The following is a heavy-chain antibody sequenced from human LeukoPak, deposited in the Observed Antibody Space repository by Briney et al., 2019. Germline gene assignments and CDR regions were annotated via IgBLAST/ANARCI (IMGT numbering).Heavy chain of an antibody. V-gene: IGHV3-9*01. Sequence: PGGSLRLSCAASGFIFDDYAMHWVRQAPGKGLEWVSGISWNSGTIAYADSVKGRFTISRDNAKNSLYLQMNSLRAEDTALYYCVTSRTSYYYDSSGFPKGAFDIWGQGTMVTVSS. CDR3: VTSRTSYYYDSSGFPKGAFDI. J-gene: IGHJ3*02. CDR1: GFIFDDYA. CDR2: ISWNSGTI. D-gene: IGHD3-22*01.